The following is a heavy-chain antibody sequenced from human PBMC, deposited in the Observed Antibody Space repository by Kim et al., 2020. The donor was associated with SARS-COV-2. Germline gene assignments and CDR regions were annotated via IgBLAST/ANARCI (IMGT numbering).Heavy chain of an antibody. D-gene: IGHD3-10*01. V-gene: IGHV3-23*01. CDR2: GGSP. CDR3: AKDYIAWDV. Sequence: GGSPYYAASGKGRFTISRDNSKNTLALQMNSLRLEDTAVYYCAKDYIAWDVWGQGTTVIVSS. J-gene: IGHJ6*02.